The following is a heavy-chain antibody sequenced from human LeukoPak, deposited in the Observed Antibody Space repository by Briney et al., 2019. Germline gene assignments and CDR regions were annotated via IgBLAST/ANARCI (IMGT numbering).Heavy chain of an antibody. D-gene: IGHD3-9*01. V-gene: IGHV3-33*06. J-gene: IGHJ4*02. Sequence: PGRSLRLSCAASGFTFSSYGMHWVRQAPGKGLEWVAVIWYDGSHQYYVDSVKGRFTISRDNSKNTLYLQMNSLRAEDTAIYYCAKGTQYYDILDYWGQGTLVTVSP. CDR2: IWYDGSHQ. CDR1: GFTFSSYG. CDR3: AKGTQYYDILDY.